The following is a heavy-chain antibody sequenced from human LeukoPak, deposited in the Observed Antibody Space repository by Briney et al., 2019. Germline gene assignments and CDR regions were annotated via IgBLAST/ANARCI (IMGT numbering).Heavy chain of an antibody. CDR1: AFTFSSYA. CDR2: ISYDGSNK. V-gene: IGHV3-30*04. D-gene: IGHD6-13*01. CDR3: AKSFGPVIAAAGTGAD. J-gene: IGHJ4*02. Sequence: GGSLRLSCAASAFTFSSYAMHWVRQAPGKGLEWVAIISYDGSNKYYADSVKGRFTISRDNSKNTLYLQMNSLRAEDTAVYYCAKSFGPVIAAAGTGADWGQGILVTVSS.